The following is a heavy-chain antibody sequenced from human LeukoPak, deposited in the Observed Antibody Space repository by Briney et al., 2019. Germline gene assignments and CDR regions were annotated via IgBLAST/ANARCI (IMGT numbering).Heavy chain of an antibody. CDR3: ARGAIVGANFDY. V-gene: IGHV3-74*01. CDR1: GFTFGRYW. D-gene: IGHD1-26*01. Sequence: EGSLRLSCADSGFTFGRYWMHWVRQAPGKGLVWVSHITTDGSGTSYADSVKGRFTISRDNAKNTLYLQMNSLRAEDTAVYYCARGAIVGANFDYWGQGTLVTVSS. CDR2: ITTDGSGT. J-gene: IGHJ4*02.